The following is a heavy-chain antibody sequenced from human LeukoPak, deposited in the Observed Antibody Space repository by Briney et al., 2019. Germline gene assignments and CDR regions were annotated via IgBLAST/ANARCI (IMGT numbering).Heavy chain of an antibody. CDR2: IYSGGST. V-gene: IGHV3-66*01. CDR3: AKAPDIVVVPARFDY. Sequence: GGSLRLSCAASGFTVSSNYMSWVRQAPGKGLEWVSVIYSGGSTYYADSVKGRFTISRDNSKNTLYLQMNSLRAEDTAVYYCAKAPDIVVVPARFDYWGQGTLVTVSS. CDR1: GFTVSSNY. D-gene: IGHD2-2*01. J-gene: IGHJ4*02.